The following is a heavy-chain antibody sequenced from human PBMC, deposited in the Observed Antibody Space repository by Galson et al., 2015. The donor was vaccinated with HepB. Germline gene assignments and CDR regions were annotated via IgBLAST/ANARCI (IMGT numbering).Heavy chain of an antibody. CDR1: GFTFSSYW. Sequence: SLRLSCAASGFTFSSYWMHWVRQAPGKGLVWVSRINSDGSSTSYADSVKGRFTISRDNAKNTLYLQMNSLRAEDTAVYYCAREAHLASDFWSGYYAGDGPYFDYWGQGTLVTVSS. CDR3: AREAHLASDFWSGYYAGDGPYFDY. J-gene: IGHJ4*02. V-gene: IGHV3-74*01. CDR2: INSDGSST. D-gene: IGHD3-3*01.